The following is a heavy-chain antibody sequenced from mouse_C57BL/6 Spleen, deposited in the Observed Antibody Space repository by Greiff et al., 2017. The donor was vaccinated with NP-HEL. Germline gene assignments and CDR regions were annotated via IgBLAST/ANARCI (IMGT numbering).Heavy chain of an antibody. Sequence: EVQLVESGGGLVKPGGSLKLSCAASGFTFSSYAMSWVRQTPEKRLEWVATISDGGSYTYYPDNVKGRFTISRDNAKNNLYLQMSHLKSEDTAMYYCARPITTVVATPFAYWGQGTLVTVSA. D-gene: IGHD1-1*01. V-gene: IGHV5-4*01. CDR2: ISDGGSYT. CDR3: ARPITTVVATPFAY. CDR1: GFTFSSYA. J-gene: IGHJ3*01.